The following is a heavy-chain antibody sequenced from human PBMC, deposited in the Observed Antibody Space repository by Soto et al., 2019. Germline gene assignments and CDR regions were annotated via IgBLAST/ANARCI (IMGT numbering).Heavy chain of an antibody. D-gene: IGHD2-8*02. CDR3: VESGGAADY. Sequence: GGSLRLSCAASGFTFSSYWMGWVRQAPGKGLEWVANIQQDGSERHYGGSVKGRFTISRDNAKNSLYLQMNSLRAEDTAVYYCVESGGAADYWGQGTLVTVSS. CDR2: IQQDGSER. V-gene: IGHV3-7*03. CDR1: GFTFSSYW. J-gene: IGHJ4*02.